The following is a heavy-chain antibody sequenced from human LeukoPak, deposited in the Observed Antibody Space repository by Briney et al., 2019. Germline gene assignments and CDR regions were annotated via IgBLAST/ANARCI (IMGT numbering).Heavy chain of an antibody. V-gene: IGHV1-18*04. D-gene: IGHD2-2*01. CDR3: ARGGLYCSSTSCYGIEY. J-gene: IGHJ4*02. CDR1: GYTFTSYG. Sequence: GASVKVSCKAAGYTFTSYGISWVRQAPGQGLEWMGWISAYNGNTNYAQKLQGRVTMTTDTSTSTVYKELRSLRSDDTAVYYCARGGLYCSSTSCYGIEYWGQGTLVTVSS. CDR2: ISAYNGNT.